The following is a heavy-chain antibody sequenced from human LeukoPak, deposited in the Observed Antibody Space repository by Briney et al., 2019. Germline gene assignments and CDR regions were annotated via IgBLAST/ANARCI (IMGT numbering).Heavy chain of an antibody. J-gene: IGHJ4*02. V-gene: IGHV3-74*01. Sequence: PGGSLGLSCAASGFTFSEYWMYWVRQAPGKGLVWVSRINSDESDTTYADSVKGRFTISRDNTKNTLYLQMNSLRVEDTAVYYCARAGYNWEHDYWGQGTLVTVSS. CDR3: ARAGYNWEHDY. D-gene: IGHD5-24*01. CDR1: GFTFSEYW. CDR2: INSDESDT.